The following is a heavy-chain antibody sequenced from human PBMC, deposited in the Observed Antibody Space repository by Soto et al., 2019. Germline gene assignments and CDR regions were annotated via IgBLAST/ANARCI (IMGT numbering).Heavy chain of an antibody. V-gene: IGHV1-8*01. J-gene: IGHJ4*02. CDR1: GYTFTSYD. CDR3: ARASKTSEEDYYFDY. CDR2: MNPNSGNT. Sequence: QVQLVQSGAEVKKPGASVKVSCKASGYTFTSYDINWVRQATGQGLEWMGWMNPNSGNTGYAQKFQGRVTMTRNTSISTAYIELSSQRSEDTAVYYCARASKTSEEDYYFDYWGQGTLVTVSS. D-gene: IGHD1-1*01.